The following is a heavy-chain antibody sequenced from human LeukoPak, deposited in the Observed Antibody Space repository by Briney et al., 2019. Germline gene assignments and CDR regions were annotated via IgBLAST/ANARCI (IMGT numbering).Heavy chain of an antibody. J-gene: IGHJ4*02. Sequence: PGGSLRLSCAASGFIFSNYAMHWVRQAPGKGLEWLSIISWNSGYIGYADSVKGRFTISRDNAKKSLDLQMNSLRAEDTAFYYCAKVRGTYSSGYFFDYWGQGTLVTVSS. CDR1: GFIFSNYA. CDR3: AKVRGTYSSGYFFDY. D-gene: IGHD6-19*01. V-gene: IGHV3-9*01. CDR2: ISWNSGYI.